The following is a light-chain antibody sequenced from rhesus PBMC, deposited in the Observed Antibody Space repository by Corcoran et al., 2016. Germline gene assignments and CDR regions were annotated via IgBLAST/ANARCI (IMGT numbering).Light chain of an antibody. CDR3: LQAYSTPYS. J-gene: IGKJ2*01. Sequence: DIQMTQSPSSLSASVGDRVNITCRASQGISDYLNWYQQKTGKAPRRLIYAASSLESGVPSRLSGSGLWKVFTPTISSLQPEDVAAYYCLQAYSTPYSFGQGTKVEIK. V-gene: IGKV1-36*02. CDR2: AAS. CDR1: QGISDY.